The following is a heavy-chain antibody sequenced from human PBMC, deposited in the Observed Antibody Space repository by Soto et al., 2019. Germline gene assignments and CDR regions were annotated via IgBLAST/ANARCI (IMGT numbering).Heavy chain of an antibody. CDR2: INSDGSST. CDR3: ARGASLLWFGEETKFDY. D-gene: IGHD3-10*01. CDR1: GFTFSSYW. Sequence: PGGSLRLSCAASGFTFSSYWMHWVRQAPGKGLVWVSRINSDGSSTTYADSVKGRFTISRDNAKNTLYLQMNSLRAEDTAVYYCARGASLLWFGEETKFDYWGQGTLVTV. J-gene: IGHJ4*02. V-gene: IGHV3-74*01.